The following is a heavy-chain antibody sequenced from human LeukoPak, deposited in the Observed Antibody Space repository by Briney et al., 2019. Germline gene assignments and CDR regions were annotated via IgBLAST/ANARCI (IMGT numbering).Heavy chain of an antibody. CDR1: GGSFNGYY. CDR3: ASGPGSGSYFAWFDP. D-gene: IGHD3-10*01. Sequence: PSETLSPTCAVYGGSFNGYYWSWIRQPPGKGLEWIGEINHSGSTNYNPSLKSRVTMSVDTSKNQVSLKLSSVTAADTAVYYCASGPGSGSYFAWFDPWGQGTQVTVSS. J-gene: IGHJ5*02. CDR2: INHSGST. V-gene: IGHV4-34*01.